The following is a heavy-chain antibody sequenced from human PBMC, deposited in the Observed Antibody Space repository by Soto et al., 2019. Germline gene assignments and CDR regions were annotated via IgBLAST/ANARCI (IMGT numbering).Heavy chain of an antibody. J-gene: IGHJ6*03. CDR1: GFTFSSYA. CDR2: ISGSGGST. Sequence: PGGSLRLSCAASGFTFSSYAMSWVRQAPGKGLEWVSAISGSGGSTYYADSVKGRFTISRDNSKNTLYLQMNSLRAEDTAVYYCAKCHLTGYYNYYYYYMDVWGKGTTVTVSS. V-gene: IGHV3-23*01. D-gene: IGHD3-9*01. CDR3: AKCHLTGYYNYYYYYMDV.